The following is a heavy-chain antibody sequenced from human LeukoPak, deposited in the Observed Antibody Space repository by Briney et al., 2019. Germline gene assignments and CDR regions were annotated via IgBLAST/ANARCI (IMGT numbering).Heavy chain of an antibody. CDR2: ISGSGGST. D-gene: IGHD2-2*03. J-gene: IGHJ5*02. CDR3: AKDRMDIVVVPAALFSGGFDP. CDR1: GFTFSSYA. V-gene: IGHV3-23*01. Sequence: GGSLRLSCAASGFTFSSYAMSWVRQAPGKGLEWVSAISGSGGSTYYADSVEGRFTISRDSSKNTLYLQMNSLRAEDTAVYYCAKDRMDIVVVPAALFSGGFDPWGQGTLVTVSS.